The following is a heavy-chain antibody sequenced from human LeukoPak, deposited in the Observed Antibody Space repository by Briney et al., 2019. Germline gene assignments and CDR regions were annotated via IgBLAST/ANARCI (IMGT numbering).Heavy chain of an antibody. CDR1: GFTFSSYA. Sequence: GGSLRLSCAASGFTFSSYAMHWVRQAPGKGLEYVSAISSNGGSTYYANSVKGRFTISRDNSKNTLYLQMGSLRAEDMAVYYCARVERNSVRGVIIYAYWGQGTLVTVSS. CDR3: ARVERNSVRGVIIYAY. CDR2: ISSNGGST. V-gene: IGHV3-64*01. D-gene: IGHD3-10*01. J-gene: IGHJ4*02.